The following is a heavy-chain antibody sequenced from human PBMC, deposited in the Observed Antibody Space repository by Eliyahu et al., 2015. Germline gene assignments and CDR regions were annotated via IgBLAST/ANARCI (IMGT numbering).Heavy chain of an antibody. J-gene: IGHJ4*02. CDR3: ARDRADTSNWEFDY. V-gene: IGHV1-2*04. CDR1: GYTFTDYF. D-gene: IGHD7-27*01. Sequence: QVQLVQSGAEVKKPGASVIVSCKASGYTFTDYFMHWVRQAPGQGLEWMGWVHANSGATKYAQKFQGWVTMTRDTSISTAYMELRRLTSDDTAVHYCARDRADTSNWEFDYWGQGTLVTVSS. CDR2: VHANSGAT.